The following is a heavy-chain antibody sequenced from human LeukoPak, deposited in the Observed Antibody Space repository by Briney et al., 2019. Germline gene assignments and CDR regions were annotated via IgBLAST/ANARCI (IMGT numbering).Heavy chain of an antibody. J-gene: IGHJ4*02. V-gene: IGHV3-21*01. CDR2: ISSSSSYI. D-gene: IGHD4-17*01. CDR3: ARDDDYGDCFDY. CDR1: GFTFSSYS. Sequence: GGSLRLSRAASGFTFSSYSMNWVRQAPGKGLEWVSSISSSSSYIYYADSVKGRFTISRDNAKNSLYLQMNSLRAEDTAVYYCARDDDYGDCFDYWGQGTLVTVSS.